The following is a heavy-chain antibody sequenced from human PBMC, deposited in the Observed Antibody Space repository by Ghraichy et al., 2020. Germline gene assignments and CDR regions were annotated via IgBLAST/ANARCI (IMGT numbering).Heavy chain of an antibody. D-gene: IGHD3-3*01. CDR3: AHVYDFWSGWTDNWFDP. Sequence: SGPTLVKPTQTLTLTCTFSGFSLSTSGVGVGWIRQPPGKALEWLALIYWDDDKRYSPSLKSRLTITKDTSKNQVVLTMTNMDPVDTATYYCAHVYDFWSGWTDNWFDPWGQGTLVTVSS. CDR2: IYWDDDK. J-gene: IGHJ5*02. V-gene: IGHV2-5*02. CDR1: GFSLSTSGVG.